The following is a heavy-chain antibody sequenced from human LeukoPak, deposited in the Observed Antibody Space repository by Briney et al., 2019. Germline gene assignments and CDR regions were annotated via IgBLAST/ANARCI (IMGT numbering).Heavy chain of an antibody. J-gene: IGHJ4*02. D-gene: IGHD1-26*01. V-gene: IGHV3-7*03. CDR1: GFTFSSYW. Sequence: GGSLRLSCAASGFTFSSYWMTWVRQAPGKGLEWVVNIKEDGSEKNYVDSVKGRFTVSSDNAKNSLYLQMSSLRAEDTAVYYCARERVGDLDYWGQGTLVTVSS. CDR3: ARERVGDLDY. CDR2: IKEDGSEK.